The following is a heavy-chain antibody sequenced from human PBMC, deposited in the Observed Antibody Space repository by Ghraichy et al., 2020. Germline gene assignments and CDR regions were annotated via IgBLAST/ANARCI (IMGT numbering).Heavy chain of an antibody. CDR1: GYTFTSYD. J-gene: IGHJ4*02. CDR2: MNPNSGNT. Sequence: ASVKVSCKASGYTFTSYDINWVRQATGQGLEWMGWMNPNSGNTGYAQKFQGRVTMTRNTSISTAYMELSSLRSEDTAVYYCARGVTSPLPGSIAVAGTWAVEEDYWGQGTLVTVSS. V-gene: IGHV1-8*01. CDR3: ARGVTSPLPGSIAVAGTWAVEEDY. D-gene: IGHD6-19*01.